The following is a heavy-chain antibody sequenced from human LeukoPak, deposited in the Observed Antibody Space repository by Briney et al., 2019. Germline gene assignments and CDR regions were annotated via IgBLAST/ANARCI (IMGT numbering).Heavy chain of an antibody. CDR3: ARDEGGRFDNWFDP. Sequence: SETLSLTCTVSGGSISSYYWSWIRQPAGKGLEWIGRIYTSGSTNYNASLKSRVTMSVDTSKNQFSLKLSSVTAADTAVYYCARDEGGRFDNWFDPWGQGTLVTVSS. CDR2: IYTSGST. D-gene: IGHD3-16*01. J-gene: IGHJ5*02. V-gene: IGHV4-4*07. CDR1: GGSISSYY.